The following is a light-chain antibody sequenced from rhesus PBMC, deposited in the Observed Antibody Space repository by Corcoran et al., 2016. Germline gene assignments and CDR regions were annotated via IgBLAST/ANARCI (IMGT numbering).Light chain of an antibody. V-gene: IGKV1-22*01. CDR1: QGISSW. Sequence: DIQMTQSPSSLSASVGDTVTITCQASQGISSWLAWYQQTPGKAPKVLIYKASSLQGGVPSRFSGSGSGTDFTLTLSNLQPEDFATYYCLQYASTPWTFGPGTKVEIK. J-gene: IGKJ1*01. CDR3: LQYASTPWT. CDR2: KAS.